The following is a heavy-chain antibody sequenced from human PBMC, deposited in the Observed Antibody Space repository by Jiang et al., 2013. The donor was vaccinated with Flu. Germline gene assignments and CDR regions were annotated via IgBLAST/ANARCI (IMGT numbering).Heavy chain of an antibody. CDR2: IYPGDSDT. CDR3: ARGWLRYFDWPTRTGAFDI. CDR1: GYSFTSYW. V-gene: IGHV5-51*01. J-gene: IGHJ3*02. Sequence: GAEVKKPGESLKISCKGSGYSFTSYWIGWVRQMPGKGLEWMGIIYPGDSDTRYSPSFQGQVTISADKSISTAYLQWSSLKASDTAMYYCARGWLRYFDWPTRTGAFDIWGQGTMVTVSS. D-gene: IGHD3-9*01.